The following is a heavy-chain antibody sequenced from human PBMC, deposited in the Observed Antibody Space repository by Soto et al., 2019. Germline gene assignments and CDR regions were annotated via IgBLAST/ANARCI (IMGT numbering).Heavy chain of an antibody. V-gene: IGHV1-69*12. D-gene: IGHD1-1*01. CDR2: IIPIFRTP. CDR1: GDTFDTFA. J-gene: IGHJ6*02. CDR3: ARDKDREQLGGNYYYTWDV. Sequence: QVQLVQSGAEVVKPGSSVKVSCKASGDTFDTFAISWVRQAPGQGLEWMGGIIPIFRTPDYGQKFQGRVTITADESTRTAYMEVSSLRSEDTAVYYCARDKDREQLGGNYYYTWDVWGQGTTVTVSS.